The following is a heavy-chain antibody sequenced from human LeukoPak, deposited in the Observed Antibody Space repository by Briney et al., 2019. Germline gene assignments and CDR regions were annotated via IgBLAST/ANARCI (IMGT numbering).Heavy chain of an antibody. CDR1: GFTFSGYS. V-gene: IGHV3-21*01. Sequence: GGSLRLSCAASGFTFSGYSMNWVRQAPGKVLEWVSSISSSSSYIHYADSVKGRFTISRDNAKNSLYLQMNSLRAEDTAVYYCATGYVTGTTTDYWGQGTLVTVSS. J-gene: IGHJ4*02. D-gene: IGHD1-7*01. CDR2: ISSSSSYI. CDR3: ATGYVTGTTTDY.